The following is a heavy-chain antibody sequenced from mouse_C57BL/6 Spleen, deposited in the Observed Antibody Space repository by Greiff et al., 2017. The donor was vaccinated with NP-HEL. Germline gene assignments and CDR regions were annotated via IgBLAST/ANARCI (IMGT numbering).Heavy chain of an antibody. V-gene: IGHV5-9-1*02. CDR1: GFTFSSYA. CDR2: ISSGGDYI. CDR3: TRGGYYWYFDV. Sequence: EVQVVESGEGSVKPGGSLKLSCAASGFTFSSYAMSWVRQTPEKRLEWVAYISSGGDYIYYADTVKGRFTISRDNARNTLYLQMSSLKSEDTAMYYCTRGGYYWYFDVWGTGTTVTVSS. J-gene: IGHJ1*03. D-gene: IGHD1-1*02.